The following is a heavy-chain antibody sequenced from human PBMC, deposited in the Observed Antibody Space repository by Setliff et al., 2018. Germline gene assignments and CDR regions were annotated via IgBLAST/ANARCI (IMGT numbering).Heavy chain of an antibody. J-gene: IGHJ4*02. D-gene: IGHD3-10*01. V-gene: IGHV3-21*01. CDR1: GFTFSSYA. CDR3: ARPGRSNYWDSFDY. Sequence: PGGSLRLSCAASGFTFSSYAMSWVRQAPGKGLEWVSSISSISNYIYYADSVKGRITFSRDNAKNSLYLQMNSLRADDTAVYYCARPGRSNYWDSFDYWGQGTLVTVSS. CDR2: ISSISNYI.